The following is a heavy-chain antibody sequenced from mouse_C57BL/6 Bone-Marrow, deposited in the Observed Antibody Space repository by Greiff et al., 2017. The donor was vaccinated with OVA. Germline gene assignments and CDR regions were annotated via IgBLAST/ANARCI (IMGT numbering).Heavy chain of an antibody. Sequence: QVQLQQSGAELARPGASVKLSCKASGYTFTSYGISWVKQRTGQGLEWIGEIYPRSGNTYYNEKFKGKATLTADKSSSTAYMELRSLTSEDSAVYFCASYYGSSYLFAYWGQGTLVTVSA. V-gene: IGHV1-81*01. CDR1: GYTFTSYG. CDR2: IYPRSGNT. D-gene: IGHD1-1*01. CDR3: ASYYGSSYLFAY. J-gene: IGHJ3*01.